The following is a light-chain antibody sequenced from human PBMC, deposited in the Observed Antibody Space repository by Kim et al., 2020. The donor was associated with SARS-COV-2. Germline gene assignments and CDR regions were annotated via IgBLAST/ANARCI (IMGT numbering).Light chain of an antibody. J-gene: IGLJ3*02. CDR1: NIGRRN. CDR3: QGWDSSPV. V-gene: IGLV3-9*01. Sequence: VSAARRKTAKITAGGDNIGRRNLHWYQQKPSQARVLVIYRDNNRPSGIPERFSGSNSVNTPSLTISRAQAGDEADYYCQGWDSSPVFGGGTQLTVL. CDR2: RDN.